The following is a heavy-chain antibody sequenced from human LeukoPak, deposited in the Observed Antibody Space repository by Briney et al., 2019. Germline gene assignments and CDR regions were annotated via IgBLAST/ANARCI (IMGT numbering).Heavy chain of an antibody. Sequence: GGSLRLSCAASGFTFSSYSMNWVRQAPGKGLEWVSSISSSSSYIYYADSVKGRFTISRDNAKNSLYLQMNSLRAEDTAVYYCARDGFSAPFYGSGSYPVDWGQGTLVTVSS. CDR1: GFTFSSYS. CDR3: ARDGFSAPFYGSGSYPVD. CDR2: ISSSSSYI. V-gene: IGHV3-21*01. D-gene: IGHD3-10*01. J-gene: IGHJ4*02.